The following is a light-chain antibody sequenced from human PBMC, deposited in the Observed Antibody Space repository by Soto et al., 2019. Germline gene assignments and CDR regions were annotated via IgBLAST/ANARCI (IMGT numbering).Light chain of an antibody. CDR3: SSYAGSNNYV. J-gene: IGLJ1*01. CDR1: SSDIGVYHY. Sequence: QSVLTQPPSASGSPGQSVTVSCTGTSSDIGVYHYVSWYQQHPGKAPKLLIYEVTKRPSGVPDRFSGSKSGNTAPLTVSGLQADDEADYYCSSYAGSNNYVFGTGTKVTVL. V-gene: IGLV2-8*01. CDR2: EVT.